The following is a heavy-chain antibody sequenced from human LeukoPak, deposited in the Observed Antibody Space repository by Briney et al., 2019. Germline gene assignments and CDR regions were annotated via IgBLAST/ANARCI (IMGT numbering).Heavy chain of an antibody. CDR1: GFTVSSDY. Sequence: PGGSLRLSCAASGFTVSSDYMSWVRQAPGKGLEWVSVIYSGDSTYYADSVKGRFTISRDNAKNSLYLQMNSLRAEDTAVYYCAREKVVVVPARYYYGMDVWGQGTTVTVSS. D-gene: IGHD2-2*01. CDR3: AREKVVVVPARYYYGMDV. V-gene: IGHV3-66*01. J-gene: IGHJ6*02. CDR2: IYSGDST.